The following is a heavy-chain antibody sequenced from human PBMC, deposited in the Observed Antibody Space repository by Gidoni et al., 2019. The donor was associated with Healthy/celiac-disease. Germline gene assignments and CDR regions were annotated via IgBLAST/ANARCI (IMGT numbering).Heavy chain of an antibody. D-gene: IGHD1-26*01. Sequence: VHLVEPGGGLVQPGGSLRLSCAASGFTLSSYWMSWVRQAPGKGLEWVANIKQDGSEKYYVDAVKGRFTIARDNAKNSLYLQMNSLRAEDTAVYYCARVERVGASRAFDIWGQGTMVTVSS. CDR1: GFTLSSYW. J-gene: IGHJ3*02. CDR2: IKQDGSEK. V-gene: IGHV3-7*01. CDR3: ARVERVGASRAFDI.